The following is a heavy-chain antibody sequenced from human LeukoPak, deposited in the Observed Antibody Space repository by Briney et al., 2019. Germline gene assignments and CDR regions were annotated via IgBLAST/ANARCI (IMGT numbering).Heavy chain of an antibody. V-gene: IGHV3-30*18. Sequence: GGSLRLSCAASGVTFSSYGMDWGCQAPGKGLEWVAVISYDGSNKYYADSVKGRFTISRDNSKNTLYLHMNSLSTEESGLYYCAKDWGAYVFDSWGQGTLVTVSS. J-gene: IGHJ4*02. CDR3: AKDWGAYVFDS. CDR2: ISYDGSNK. CDR1: GVTFSSYG. D-gene: IGHD5-12*01.